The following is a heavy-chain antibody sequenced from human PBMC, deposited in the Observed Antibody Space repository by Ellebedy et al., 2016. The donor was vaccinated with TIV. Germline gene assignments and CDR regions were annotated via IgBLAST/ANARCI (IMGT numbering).Heavy chain of an antibody. CDR1: GYSFTSYW. D-gene: IGHD5-12*01. Sequence: GESLKISCKGSGYSFTSYWISWVRQMPGKGLEWMGIIYPGDSDTRYSPSFQGQVTISADKSISTAYLQWSSLKASDTAMYYCARLSGYDYSRYYYYGMDVWGQGTTVTVSS. V-gene: IGHV5-51*01. CDR3: ARLSGYDYSRYYYYGMDV. CDR2: IYPGDSDT. J-gene: IGHJ6*02.